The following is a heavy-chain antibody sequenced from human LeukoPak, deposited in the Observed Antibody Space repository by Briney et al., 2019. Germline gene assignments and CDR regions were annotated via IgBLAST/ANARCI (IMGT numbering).Heavy chain of an antibody. CDR1: GVSISTYH. CDR2: IHSSGST. Sequence: PSETLSLTCTVSGVSISTYHWSWIRQPAGKGLEWIGRIHSSGSTNYYPSLKSGVTISIDKSKNQFSLKVTSVNAADTAVYYCARDGLYSNGYSYFDFWGQGTLVTVSS. D-gene: IGHD5-18*01. J-gene: IGHJ4*02. V-gene: IGHV4-4*07. CDR3: ARDGLYSNGYSYFDF.